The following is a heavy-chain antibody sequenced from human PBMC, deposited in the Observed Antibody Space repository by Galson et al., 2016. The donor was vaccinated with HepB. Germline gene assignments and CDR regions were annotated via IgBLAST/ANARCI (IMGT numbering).Heavy chain of an antibody. J-gene: IGHJ4*02. CDR3: GRGSSGDVYNFGAY. Sequence: SLRLSCAASGLTLNNFVINWIRQAPGKGLEWVSGISVSGDHVYYADSVKGRLTIYRENSKNTVYLQMNSLRAEDTAVDYCGRGSSGDVYNFGAYWGQGTRVTVSS. D-gene: IGHD5-24*01. CDR1: GLTLNNFV. CDR2: ISVSGDHV. V-gene: IGHV3-23*01.